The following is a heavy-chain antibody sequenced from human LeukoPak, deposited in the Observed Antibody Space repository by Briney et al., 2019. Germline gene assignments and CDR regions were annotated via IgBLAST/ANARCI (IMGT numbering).Heavy chain of an antibody. D-gene: IGHD3-22*01. CDR3: ARATMYYYDSSETHFDY. J-gene: IGHJ4*02. CDR2: FDPEDGET. V-gene: IGHV1-24*01. Sequence: ASVKVSCKVSGYTLTEVSMHWVRQAPGKGLEWMGGFDPEDGETIYAQKFQGRVTMTRDTSTSTVYMELSSLRSEDTAVYYCARATMYYYDSSETHFDYWGQGTLVTVSS. CDR1: GYTLTEVS.